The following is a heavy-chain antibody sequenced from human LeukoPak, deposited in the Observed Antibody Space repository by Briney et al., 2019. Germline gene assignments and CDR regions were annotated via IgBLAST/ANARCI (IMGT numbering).Heavy chain of an antibody. Sequence: PSETLSLTCTVSGGSISSYYWSWIRQPPGKGLEWIGYIYYSGSTNYNPSLKSRVTISVDTSKNQFSLKLSSVTAADTAVYYCARYTAAGTGYWGQGTLVTVSS. J-gene: IGHJ4*02. D-gene: IGHD6-13*01. CDR1: GGSISSYY. V-gene: IGHV4-59*08. CDR2: IYYSGST. CDR3: ARYTAAGTGY.